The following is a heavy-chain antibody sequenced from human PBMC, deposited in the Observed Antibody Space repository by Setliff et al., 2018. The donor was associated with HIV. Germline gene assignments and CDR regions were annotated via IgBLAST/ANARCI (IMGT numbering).Heavy chain of an antibody. J-gene: IGHJ4*02. V-gene: IGHV1-69*13. Sequence: SVKVSCKASGGTFSSYAISWVRQAPGQGLEWMGGIIPIFGTANYAQKFQGRVTITADESTSTAYMELSSLRSEDTAVYYCARGMDYYDTSGYYQYYFDYWGQGTLVTVSS. CDR2: IIPIFGTA. CDR3: ARGMDYYDTSGYYQYYFDY. D-gene: IGHD3-22*01. CDR1: GGTFSSYA.